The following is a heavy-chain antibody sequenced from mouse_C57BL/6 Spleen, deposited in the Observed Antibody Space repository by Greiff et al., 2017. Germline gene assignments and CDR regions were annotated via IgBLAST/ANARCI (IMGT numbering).Heavy chain of an antibody. D-gene: IGHD2-5*01. Sequence: QVQLQQPGAELVKPGASVKLSCKASGYTFTSYWMHWVKQRPGQGLEWIGMIHPNSGSTNYNEKFKSKATLTVDKSSSTAYMQLSSLTSEDSAVYYCARLYSKDYFDYWGQGTTLTVSS. CDR1: GYTFTSYW. J-gene: IGHJ2*01. CDR3: ARLYSKDYFDY. CDR2: IHPNSGST. V-gene: IGHV1-64*01.